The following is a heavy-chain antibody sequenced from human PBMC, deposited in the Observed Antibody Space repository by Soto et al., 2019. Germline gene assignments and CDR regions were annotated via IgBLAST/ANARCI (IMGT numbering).Heavy chain of an antibody. D-gene: IGHD3-10*01. Sequence: PSETLSLTCTVSGGSISSGDYYWNWIRQPPGKGLEWIGYIYYSGSTYYNPSLKSRVTISVDTSKNQFSLKLSSVTAADTAVYYCARVRGFGELFLDVWGQGTTVTVSS. CDR2: IYYSGST. CDR3: ARVRGFGELFLDV. J-gene: IGHJ6*02. CDR1: GGSISSGDYY. V-gene: IGHV4-30-4*01.